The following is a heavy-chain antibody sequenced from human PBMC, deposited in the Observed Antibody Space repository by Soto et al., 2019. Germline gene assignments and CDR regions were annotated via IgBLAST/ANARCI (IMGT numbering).Heavy chain of an antibody. V-gene: IGHV3-33*08. CDR3: ARDPLLIAEGADYGMDV. J-gene: IGHJ6*02. CDR2: IWYDGSNK. Sequence: PGGSLRLSCAASPFTFRSYSMHWVRQAPGKGLEWVAVIWYDGSNKYYADSVKGRFTISRDNSKNTLYLQMNSLRAEDTAVYYCARDPLLIAEGADYGMDVWGQGTTVTVSS. D-gene: IGHD6-13*01. CDR1: PFTFRSYS.